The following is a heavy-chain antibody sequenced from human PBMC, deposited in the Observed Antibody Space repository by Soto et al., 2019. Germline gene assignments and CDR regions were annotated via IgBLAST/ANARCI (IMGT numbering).Heavy chain of an antibody. CDR3: ARDNDARITIVGGRVTWFDP. D-gene: IGHD3-3*01. J-gene: IGHJ5*02. V-gene: IGHV1-69*13. Sequence: SLNVSDKASGGTCSIDSISVVRRAPGQGLECMGGIIRIFGTENYAQKFQGRVTITANDSTSTAYMELSSLRSEDTAVYYCARDNDARITIVGGRVTWFDPWGQGTLVTVSS. CDR2: IIRIFGTE. CDR1: GGTCSIDS.